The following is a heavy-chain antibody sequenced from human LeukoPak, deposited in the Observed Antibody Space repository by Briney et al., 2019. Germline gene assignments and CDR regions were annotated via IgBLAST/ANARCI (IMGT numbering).Heavy chain of an antibody. V-gene: IGHV3-30*04. J-gene: IGHJ6*03. Sequence: GGSLRLSCAASGFTFNMYSMHWVRQAPGKGLEWVAVILYDGSMQYYADSMKGRFTISRDNSKNTLYLQMNSLRAEDTAVYYCAKEGGQGYYYYMDVWGKGTTVTISS. D-gene: IGHD2-15*01. CDR2: ILYDGSMQ. CDR3: AKEGGQGYYYYMDV. CDR1: GFTFNMYS.